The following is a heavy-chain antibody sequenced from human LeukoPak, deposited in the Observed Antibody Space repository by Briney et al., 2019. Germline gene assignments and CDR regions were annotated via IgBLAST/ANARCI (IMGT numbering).Heavy chain of an antibody. Sequence: HTGGSLRLSCAASGFTFSSYAMSWVRQAPGKGLEWVSDISGSGGSTYYADSVKGRLTISRDNSKNTLYLQMNSLRAEDTAVYYCAKKYSTGLDPWGQGTLVTVSS. CDR1: GFTFSSYA. J-gene: IGHJ5*02. CDR2: ISGSGGST. V-gene: IGHV3-23*01. CDR3: AKKYSTGLDP. D-gene: IGHD1-26*01.